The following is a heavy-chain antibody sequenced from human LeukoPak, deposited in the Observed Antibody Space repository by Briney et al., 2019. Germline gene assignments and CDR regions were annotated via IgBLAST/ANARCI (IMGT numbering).Heavy chain of an antibody. V-gene: IGHV3-15*01. J-gene: IGHJ4*02. CDR2: IKGKIDGGTI. CDR3: ATGGEDTAIHFDY. CDR1: GFRFSYAW. D-gene: IGHD5-18*01. Sequence: GGSLRLSCAASGFRFSYAWMSWVRQAPGKGLEWVGRIKGKIDGGTIDYAAPVKGRLSISRDDPKNTLYLQMNSLKTEDTAVYYCATGGEDTAIHFDYWGQGTLVTVSS.